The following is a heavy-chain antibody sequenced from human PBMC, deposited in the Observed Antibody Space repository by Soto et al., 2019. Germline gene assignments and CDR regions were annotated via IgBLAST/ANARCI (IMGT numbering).Heavy chain of an antibody. CDR2: ISYGGSNK. Sequence: PGGSLRLSCAASGFTFSSYGMHWVRQAPGKGLEWVAVISYGGSNKYYADSVKGRFTISRDNSKNTLYLQMSSLRADDTAVYYCVKGEVRDVLLWFGELLLGREYYYGMDVWGQGTTVTVSS. J-gene: IGHJ6*02. D-gene: IGHD3-10*01. CDR3: VKGEVRDVLLWFGELLLGREYYYGMDV. CDR1: GFTFSSYG. V-gene: IGHV3-30*18.